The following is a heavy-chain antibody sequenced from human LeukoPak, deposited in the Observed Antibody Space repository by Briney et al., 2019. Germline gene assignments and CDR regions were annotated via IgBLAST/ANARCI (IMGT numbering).Heavy chain of an antibody. J-gene: IGHJ4*02. CDR1: GFTFSTYP. CDR2: ISHHGSNE. CDR3: ARVHDTTGYYHYFDS. Sequence: GGSLRLSREASGFTFSTYPMHWVRQAPDKGLEWVAMISHHGSNEYYADSVKGRFTISGDNSKNTVYLQMNNPRVEDTAIYYCARVHDTTGYYHYFDSWGQGTLVTVSS. V-gene: IGHV3-30*14. D-gene: IGHD3-9*01.